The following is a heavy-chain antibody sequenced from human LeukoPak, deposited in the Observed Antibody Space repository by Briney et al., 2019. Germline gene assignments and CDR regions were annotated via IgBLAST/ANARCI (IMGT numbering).Heavy chain of an antibody. Sequence: ASVKVSCKASGYTFTSYGISWVRQAPGQGLEWMGWINPNSGGTNYAQKFQGRVTMTRDTSISTAYMELSRLRSDDTAVYYCASTNIGLQDLYYYYMDVWGKGTTVTVSS. CDR1: GYTFTSYG. CDR2: INPNSGGT. CDR3: ASTNIGLQDLYYYYMDV. J-gene: IGHJ6*03. D-gene: IGHD5-24*01. V-gene: IGHV1-2*02.